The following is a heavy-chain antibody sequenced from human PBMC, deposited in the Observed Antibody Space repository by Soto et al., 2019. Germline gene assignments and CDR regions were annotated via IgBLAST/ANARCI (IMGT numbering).Heavy chain of an antibody. V-gene: IGHV1-2*04. D-gene: IGHD6-13*01. J-gene: IGHJ4*02. CDR1: GYTFTGYY. Sequence: ASVKVSCKASGYTFTGYYMHWVRQAPGQGLEWMGWINPNNGGTNYVQKFQGWVTMTRDTSISTAYMELSRLRSDDTAVYYCARDEGSSWYVFDYWGQGTLVTVS. CDR2: INPNNGGT. CDR3: ARDEGSSWYVFDY.